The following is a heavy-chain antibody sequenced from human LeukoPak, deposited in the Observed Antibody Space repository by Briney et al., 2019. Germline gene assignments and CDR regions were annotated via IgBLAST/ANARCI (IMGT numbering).Heavy chain of an antibody. CDR2: IYYSGGT. Sequence: PSETLSLTCTVSGGSISSYFWSWIRQPPGRGLEWIGYIYYSGGTNYNPSLKSRVTMSVDTSKNQFSLKLSSVTAADTAVYYCARARELQYYFDYWGQGTLVTVSS. J-gene: IGHJ4*02. CDR3: ARARELQYYFDY. V-gene: IGHV4-59*08. D-gene: IGHD1-7*01. CDR1: GGSISSYF.